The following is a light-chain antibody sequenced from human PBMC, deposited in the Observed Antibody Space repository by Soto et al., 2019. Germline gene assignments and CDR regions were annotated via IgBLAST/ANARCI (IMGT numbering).Light chain of an antibody. CDR3: AAWDDSLSGVI. CDR2: NTY. V-gene: IGLV1-47*02. Sequence: QAVLTQPPSASGTPGQRVTISCSGSGSNIGSNYVYWYRQLPGTAPKLLMYNTYQRPSGVPDRFSGSKSGTSASLAISGLRSEDEADYYCAAWDDSLSGVIFGGGTKVTVL. J-gene: IGLJ2*01. CDR1: GSNIGSNY.